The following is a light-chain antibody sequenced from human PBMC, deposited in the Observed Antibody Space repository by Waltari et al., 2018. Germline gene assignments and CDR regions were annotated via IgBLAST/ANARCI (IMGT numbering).Light chain of an antibody. CDR1: QRINSN. V-gene: IGKV3-15*01. CDR3: QQYNNWPRT. CDR2: GAS. Sequence: EIVMTQSPATLSVSPGERATLPCRASQRINSNLAWYQQKPGQAPRLLIYGASTRATGIPARFAGTVSGTEFTLTISSLQSEDFAVYYCQQYNNWPRTFGQGTKVEIK. J-gene: IGKJ1*01.